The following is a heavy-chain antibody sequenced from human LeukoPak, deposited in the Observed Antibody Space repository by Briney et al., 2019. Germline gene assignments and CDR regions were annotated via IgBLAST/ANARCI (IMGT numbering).Heavy chain of an antibody. CDR3: AKAAGYSTIYWFDP. J-gene: IGHJ5*02. Sequence: SETLSLTCTVSGGSISSGNYYWAWIRQPPGQGLEWIASIYYTGRTYYNPSLKSRVTMSVDTSNNQFSLKLNSVTAADTAVYYCAKAAGYSTIYWFDPWGQGTLVTVSS. CDR2: IYYTGRT. V-gene: IGHV4-39*07. CDR1: GGSISSGNYY. D-gene: IGHD6-13*01.